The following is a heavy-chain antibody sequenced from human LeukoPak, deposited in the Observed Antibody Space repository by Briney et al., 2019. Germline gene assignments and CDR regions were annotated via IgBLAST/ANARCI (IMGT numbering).Heavy chain of an antibody. V-gene: IGHV1-69*06. Sequence: SVKVSCKASGGTFSSYAISWVRQAPGQGLEWMGGIIPIFGTANYAQKFQGRVTMTEDTSTDTAYMELSSLRSEDTAVYYCATLEAKYYYDSSGYPELSNDYWGQGTLVTVSS. CDR3: ATLEAKYYYDSSGYPELSNDY. D-gene: IGHD3-22*01. CDR2: IIPIFGTA. CDR1: GGTFSSYA. J-gene: IGHJ4*02.